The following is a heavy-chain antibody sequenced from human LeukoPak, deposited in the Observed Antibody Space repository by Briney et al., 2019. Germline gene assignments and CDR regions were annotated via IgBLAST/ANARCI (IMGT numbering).Heavy chain of an antibody. CDR2: INPNSGGT. CDR1: GYTFTGYY. Sequence: SVKVSCKASGYTFTGYYMHWVRQAPGQGLEGMGWINPNSGGTNYAQKFQGRGTMTRDTSISTAYMELSRLRSDDSAVYYCARGSWFDPWGQGTLVTVSS. J-gene: IGHJ5*02. CDR3: ARGSWFDP. V-gene: IGHV1-2*02.